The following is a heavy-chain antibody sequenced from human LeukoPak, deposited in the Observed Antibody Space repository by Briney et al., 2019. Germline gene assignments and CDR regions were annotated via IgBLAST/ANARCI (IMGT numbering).Heavy chain of an antibody. D-gene: IGHD6-19*01. CDR1: GFTLSNYA. Sequence: GGSLRLSCAASGFTLSNYAMGWVRQAPGKGLEWVSSISGSGGSTYEAENVKGRFTISRDNSKSTLYLQMNSLRDEDTATYHCAAGYSSGWYVRYFDYWGQGTLVTVSS. CDR3: AAGYSSGWYVRYFDY. J-gene: IGHJ4*02. V-gene: IGHV3-23*01. CDR2: ISGSGGST.